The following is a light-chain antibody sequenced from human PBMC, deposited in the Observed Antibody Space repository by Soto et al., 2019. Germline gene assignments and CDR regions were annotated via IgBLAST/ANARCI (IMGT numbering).Light chain of an antibody. J-gene: IGLJ1*01. CDR2: NNN. CDR3: AAWDDRLSGYV. Sequence: QSVLTQPPSTSGTPGQRVTISCSGSSSNIGSSYVFWFQHLPGTAPKLLMYNNNQRPSGVPDRVSASKSGTSASLAISGLRSEDEADYYCAAWDDRLSGYVFGTGTKFTV. V-gene: IGLV1-47*02. CDR1: SSNIGSSY.